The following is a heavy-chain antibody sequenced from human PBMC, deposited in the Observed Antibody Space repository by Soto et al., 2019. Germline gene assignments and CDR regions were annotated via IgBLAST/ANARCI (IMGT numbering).Heavy chain of an antibody. CDR2: VYHAGGGGP. CDR1: SGSVGTANW. J-gene: IGHJ4*02. Sequence: QVQLQESGPGLVNPWETLSLTCAVSSGSVGTANWWSWVRQPPGKGLEWIGEVYHAGGGGPNYNRSLKRRVSISLAASSNQVCLRLSSVTAADTAVYFCKRENKSHLDSWGQGILVTVSS. V-gene: IGHV4-4*02. CDR3: KRENKSHLDS.